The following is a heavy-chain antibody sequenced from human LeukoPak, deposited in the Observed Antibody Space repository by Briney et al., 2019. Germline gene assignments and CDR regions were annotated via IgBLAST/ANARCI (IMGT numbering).Heavy chain of an antibody. CDR3: ARDNSVGDNAWWFDP. J-gene: IGHJ5*02. D-gene: IGHD1-26*01. Sequence: ASVKVSCKASGYTFTSYYMHWVRQAPGQGLEWMGLINPTGGSTGYAQKFQGRVTMTRDMSTSTDYMELSSLRSEDTAIYYCARDNSVGDNAWWFDPWGQGTLVTVTS. CDR2: INPTGGST. V-gene: IGHV1-46*01. CDR1: GYTFTSYY.